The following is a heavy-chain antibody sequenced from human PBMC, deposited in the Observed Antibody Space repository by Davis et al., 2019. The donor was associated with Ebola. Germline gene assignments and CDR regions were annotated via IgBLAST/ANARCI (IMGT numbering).Heavy chain of an antibody. D-gene: IGHD2-2*02. V-gene: IGHV3-7*03. Sequence: GESLKISCAASGFTFSSYAMSWVRQAPGKGLEWVANIKQDGSEKYYVDSVKGRFTISRDNAKNSLYLQMNSLRAEDTAVYYCARDLERYCSSTSCYTFDYWGQGTLVTVSS. CDR2: IKQDGSEK. J-gene: IGHJ4*02. CDR3: ARDLERYCSSTSCYTFDY. CDR1: GFTFSSYA.